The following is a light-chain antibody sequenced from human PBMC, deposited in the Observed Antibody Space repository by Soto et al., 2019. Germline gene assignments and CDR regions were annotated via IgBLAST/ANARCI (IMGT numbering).Light chain of an antibody. CDR2: EVS. CDR1: SSDVGDYNY. V-gene: IGLV2-14*01. J-gene: IGLJ3*02. CDR3: SSYTSGATLKV. Sequence: QSALTRPASVSGSPGQSITISCTGTSSDVGDYNYVSWYQQRPGEAPKLLIYEVSNRPSGVSNRFSGSKSGNTASLTISGLQADDEADYYCSSYTSGATLKVFGGGTKLTVL.